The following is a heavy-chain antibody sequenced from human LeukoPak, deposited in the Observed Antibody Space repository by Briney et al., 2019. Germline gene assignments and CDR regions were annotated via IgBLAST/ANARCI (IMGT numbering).Heavy chain of an antibody. CDR3: ARLTSYYYDSSGYFNWFDP. V-gene: IGHV1-18*04. Sequence: ASVKVSCKASGYTFTGYYMHWVRQAPGQGLEWMGWMNPNSGNTGYAQKLQGRVTMTTDTSTSTAYMELRSLRSDDTAVYYCARLTSYYYDSSGYFNWFDPWGQGTLVTVSS. J-gene: IGHJ5*02. CDR1: GYTFTGYY. CDR2: MNPNSGNT. D-gene: IGHD3-22*01.